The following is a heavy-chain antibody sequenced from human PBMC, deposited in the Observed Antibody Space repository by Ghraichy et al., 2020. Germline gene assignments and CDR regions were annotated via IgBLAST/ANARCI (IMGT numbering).Heavy chain of an antibody. Sequence: SETLSLTCAVYGGSFSGYYWSWIRQPPGKGLEWIGEINHSGSTNYNPSLKSRVTISVDTSKNQFSLKLSSVTAADTAVYYCAIHDSTVTTFGYWGQGTLVTVSS. CDR2: INHSGST. J-gene: IGHJ4*02. V-gene: IGHV4-34*01. CDR1: GGSFSGYY. D-gene: IGHD4-17*01. CDR3: AIHDSTVTTFGY.